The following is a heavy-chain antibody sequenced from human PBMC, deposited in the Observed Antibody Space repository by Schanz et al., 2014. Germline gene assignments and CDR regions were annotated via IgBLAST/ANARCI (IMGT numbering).Heavy chain of an antibody. J-gene: IGHJ3*01. Sequence: EVQLVESGGGLVQPGGSLRLSCAASGFTFSNHALSWVRQAPGKGLEWVSGISGSGGSTYYADSVKGRFTISRDNSKNTVYLQMDSLRSEDTAVYYCTRDRGALVTHNDALNLWGQGTMVSVSS. CDR1: GFTFSNHA. CDR3: TRDRGALVTHNDALNL. CDR2: ISGSGGST. D-gene: IGHD2-8*02. V-gene: IGHV3-23*04.